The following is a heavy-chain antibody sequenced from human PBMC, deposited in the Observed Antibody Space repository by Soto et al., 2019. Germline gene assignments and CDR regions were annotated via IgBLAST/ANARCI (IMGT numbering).Heavy chain of an antibody. D-gene: IGHD3-22*01. Sequence: QVQLVQSGAEVKKPGSSVKVSCKASGDTFSSYAISWVRQAPGQGLEWMGGIIPIFGTANYAQKFQGRVTITADESTSTAYMELSSLRSEDMAVYYCARDGSGYRSRASPMDVWGQGTTVTVSS. CDR2: IIPIFGTA. J-gene: IGHJ6*02. CDR1: GDTFSSYA. V-gene: IGHV1-69*01. CDR3: ARDGSGYRSRASPMDV.